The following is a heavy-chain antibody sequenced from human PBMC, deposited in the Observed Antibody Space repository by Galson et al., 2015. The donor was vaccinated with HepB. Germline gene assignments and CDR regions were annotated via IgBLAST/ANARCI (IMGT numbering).Heavy chain of an antibody. CDR1: GFTFSSYA. D-gene: IGHD3-3*01. CDR3: AKLVPYYDFWSGYPDY. J-gene: IGHJ4*02. V-gene: IGHV3-23*01. CDR2: ISGSGGST. Sequence: SLRLSCAASGFTFSSYAMSWVRQAPGKGLEWVSAISGSGGSTYYADSVKGRFTISRDNSKNTLYLQMNSLRAEDTAVYYCAKLVPYYDFWSGYPDYWGQGTLVTVSS.